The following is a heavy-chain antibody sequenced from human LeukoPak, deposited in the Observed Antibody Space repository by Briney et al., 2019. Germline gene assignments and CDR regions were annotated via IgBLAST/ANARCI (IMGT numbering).Heavy chain of an antibody. Sequence: PSETLSLTCTVSGGSISSYYWSWIRQPPGKGLEWIGYIYYSGSTNYNPSLKSRVTISVDTSKNQFSLKLSSVTAADTAVYYCARVPYYGDYEDYYYYMDVWGKGTTVTISS. D-gene: IGHD4-17*01. CDR2: IYYSGST. CDR3: ARVPYYGDYEDYYYYMDV. J-gene: IGHJ6*03. CDR1: GGSISSYY. V-gene: IGHV4-59*01.